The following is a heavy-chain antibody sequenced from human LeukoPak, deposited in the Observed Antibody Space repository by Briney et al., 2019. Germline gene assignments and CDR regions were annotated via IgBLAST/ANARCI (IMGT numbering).Heavy chain of an antibody. V-gene: IGHV3-30*18. CDR1: GFTFGSYG. D-gene: IGHD5-18*01. J-gene: IGHJ4*02. CDR3: AKDRGYSYGNDLDY. Sequence: GRSLRLSCAASGFTFGSYGMHWVRQAPGKGLEWVAVISYDGSNKYYADSVKGRFTISRDNSKNTLYLQMNSLRAEDTAVYYCAKDRGYSYGNDLDYWGQGTLVTVSS. CDR2: ISYDGSNK.